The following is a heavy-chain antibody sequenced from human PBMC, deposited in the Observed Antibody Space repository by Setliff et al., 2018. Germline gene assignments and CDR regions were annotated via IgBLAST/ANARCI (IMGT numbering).Heavy chain of an antibody. CDR1: GGSISDSS. Sequence: LSLTCTVSGGSISDSSWSWIRQPPGKGLEWIGCISSIGNTYYNPSLGSRLTISADTSNNQFSLEMTSITAADAAVYHCARARWTGGYYSGDNYYMDVWGKGTTVTVSS. CDR3: ARARWTGGYYSGDNYYMDV. CDR2: ISSIGNT. D-gene: IGHD3-22*01. V-gene: IGHV4-4*08. J-gene: IGHJ6*03.